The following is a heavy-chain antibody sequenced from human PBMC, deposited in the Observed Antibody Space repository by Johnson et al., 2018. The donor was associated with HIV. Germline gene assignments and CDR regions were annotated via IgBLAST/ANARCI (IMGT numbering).Heavy chain of an antibody. CDR1: GFTVSNAW. V-gene: IGHV3-15*01. J-gene: IGHJ1*01. CDR3: ARGSKWELGDNVRGLLGLRWAM. D-gene: IGHD1-26*01. Sequence: VQLVESGGGLVKPGGSLRLSCAASGFTVSNAWMTWVRQAPGKGLEWVGRIKSKTDGGTTDYAAPVKGRFTISRDDSKNTLYLQMNSLKTEDTAVYFCARGSKWELGDNVRGLLGLRWAMWG. CDR2: IKSKTDGGTT.